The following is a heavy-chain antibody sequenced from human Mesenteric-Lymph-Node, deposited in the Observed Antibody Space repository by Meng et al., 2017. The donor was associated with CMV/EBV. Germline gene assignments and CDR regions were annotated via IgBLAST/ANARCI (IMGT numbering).Heavy chain of an antibody. D-gene: IGHD3-22*01. CDR2: IYYSGST. Sequence: QQQVQASGPGLGKPSQTMSLNRTFSGGSISSSLYYWGWIRQPPGKGLEWIGSIYYSGSTYYNPSIESRVTISVDTSKTHFSLKLSSVTAADTAMYYCSRDGDYYDSSGYNPVDYWCQGTLVTVSS. V-gene: IGHV4-39*07. J-gene: IGHJ4*02. CDR3: SRDGDYYDSSGYNPVDY. CDR1: GGSISSSLYY.